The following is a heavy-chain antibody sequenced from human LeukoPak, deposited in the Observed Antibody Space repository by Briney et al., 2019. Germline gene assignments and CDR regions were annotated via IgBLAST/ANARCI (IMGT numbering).Heavy chain of an antibody. CDR3: ARQNVVPAAINYYYMDV. Sequence: ASVKVSCKASGYTFTSYDINWVRQATGQGLEWMGWMNPNSGNTGYAQKFQGRVTITRNTSISTAYMELSRLRSEDTAVYYCARQNVVPAAINYYYMDVWGKGTAVTVSS. J-gene: IGHJ6*03. V-gene: IGHV1-8*03. CDR1: GYTFTSYD. CDR2: MNPNSGNT. D-gene: IGHD2-2*01.